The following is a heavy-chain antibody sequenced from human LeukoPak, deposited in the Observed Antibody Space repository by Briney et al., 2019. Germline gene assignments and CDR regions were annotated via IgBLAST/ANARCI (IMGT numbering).Heavy chain of an antibody. V-gene: IGHV3-30*18. CDR3: AKRGYSSTLPICYYYYYMDV. Sequence: GGSLRLSCAASGFTFSSYGMHWVRQAPGKGLEWVAVISYDGSNKYYADSVKGRFTISRDNSKNTLYLQMNSLRAEDTAVYYCAKRGYSSTLPICYYYYYMDVWGKGTTVTVSS. D-gene: IGHD6-13*01. CDR2: ISYDGSNK. CDR1: GFTFSSYG. J-gene: IGHJ6*03.